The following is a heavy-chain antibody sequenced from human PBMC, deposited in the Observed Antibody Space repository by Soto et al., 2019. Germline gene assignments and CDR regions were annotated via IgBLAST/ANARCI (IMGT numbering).Heavy chain of an antibody. CDR3: ARNGTYSSSLSQYSGMDV. Sequence: SVKVSCKASGGTFDNFIMNWVRQTPGRGLEWMGGIVPMLGTPTYAEKFKGRVTISATGSTSTMYMEVTSLRSEDTAIYYCARNGTYSSSLSQYSGMDVWGQGTTVTVS. D-gene: IGHD1-26*01. CDR2: IVPMLGTP. CDR1: GGTFDNFI. V-gene: IGHV1-69*13. J-gene: IGHJ6*02.